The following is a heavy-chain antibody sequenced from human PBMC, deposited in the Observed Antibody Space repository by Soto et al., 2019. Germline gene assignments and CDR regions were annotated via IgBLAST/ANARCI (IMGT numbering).Heavy chain of an antibody. CDR2: ISTYNGNT. V-gene: IGHV1-18*01. CDR3: ARGPTDYNDNSGNYFLDY. CDR1: GYTFTTYG. J-gene: IGHJ4*02. D-gene: IGHD3-22*01. Sequence: QVQLVQSGAEVNKPGASVKVSCKASGYTFTTYGMSWVRQAPGQGLDWMGWISTYNGNTKYAERLQGRVTMTTDTTTSTAYMELRSLRSDDTAVYYCARGPTDYNDNSGNYFLDYWGQGTLVTVSS.